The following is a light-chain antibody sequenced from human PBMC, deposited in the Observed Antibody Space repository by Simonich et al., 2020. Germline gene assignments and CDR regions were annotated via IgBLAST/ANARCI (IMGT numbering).Light chain of an antibody. CDR2: EVS. CDR3: CSYAGSYTLV. Sequence: QSALTQPRSVSGSPGQSVTISCTGTSSDVGGYNYVSWYQQHPGKAPKLMIYEVSKRPSGVPDRFSGSKSGNTASRTISGLQAEDEADYYCCSYAGSYTLVFGGGTKLTVL. V-gene: IGLV2-11*01. CDR1: SSDVGGYNY. J-gene: IGLJ2*01.